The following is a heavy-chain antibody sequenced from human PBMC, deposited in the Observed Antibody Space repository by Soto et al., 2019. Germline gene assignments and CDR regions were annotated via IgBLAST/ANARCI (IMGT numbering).Heavy chain of an antibody. CDR1: GFTFDDYA. Sequence: EVQLVESGGGLVQPGRSLRLSCAASGFTFDDYAMHWVRQAPGKGLEWVSGISWNSGSIGYADSVKGRFTISRDNAKNSLYLQMNSLRAEDTALYYCAKALGEDIVVVPAAMVAFDIWGHGTMVTVSS. J-gene: IGHJ3*02. V-gene: IGHV3-9*01. CDR2: ISWNSGSI. D-gene: IGHD2-2*01. CDR3: AKALGEDIVVVPAAMVAFDI.